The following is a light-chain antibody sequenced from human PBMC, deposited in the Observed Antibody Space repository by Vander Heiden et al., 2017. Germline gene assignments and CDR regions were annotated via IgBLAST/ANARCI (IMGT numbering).Light chain of an antibody. CDR2: SHN. Sequence: QSVLPQPPSASGAPGQRITISCSGGSSNIGLNAVNWYQVLQGPAPKPLIHSHNQRPSGVSDRFPGSESGTSASLAISGLQSEDDDEYYCATWDDGLNGLLFGGGTKLTVL. J-gene: IGLJ2*01. V-gene: IGLV1-44*01. CDR1: SSNIGLNA. CDR3: ATWDDGLNGLL.